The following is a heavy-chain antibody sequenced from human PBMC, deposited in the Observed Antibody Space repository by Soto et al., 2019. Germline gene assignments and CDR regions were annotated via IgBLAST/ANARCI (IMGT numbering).Heavy chain of an antibody. CDR2: IKQDGSEK. J-gene: IGHJ4*02. Sequence: PGGSLRLSCAAPESIFRGYGMHWVRQAPGKGLEWVANIKQDGSEKYYVDSVKGRFTISRDNAKNSLYLQMNSLRAEDTAVYYCARRDIVLMGYFDYWGQGTLVTVSS. CDR1: ESIFRGYG. CDR3: ARRDIVLMGYFDY. D-gene: IGHD2-8*01. V-gene: IGHV3-7*01.